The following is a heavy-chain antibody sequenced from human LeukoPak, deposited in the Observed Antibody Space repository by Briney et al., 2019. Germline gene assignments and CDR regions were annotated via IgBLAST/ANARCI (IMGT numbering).Heavy chain of an antibody. CDR3: ARDDYGDYVGENAFDI. Sequence: GASVKVSCKASGYTFTSYYMHWVRQAPGQGLEWMGIINPSGGSTSYAQKFQGRVTMIRDTSTSTVYMELSSLRSEDTAVYYCARDDYGDYVGENAFDIWGQGTMVTVSS. J-gene: IGHJ3*02. V-gene: IGHV1-46*01. CDR2: INPSGGST. D-gene: IGHD4-17*01. CDR1: GYTFTSYY.